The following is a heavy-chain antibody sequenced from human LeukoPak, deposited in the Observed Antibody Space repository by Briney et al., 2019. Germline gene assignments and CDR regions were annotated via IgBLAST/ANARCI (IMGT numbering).Heavy chain of an antibody. Sequence: GGSLRLSCAASGFTFDDYAMLWVRQAPGKGLEGVSGISWNSGSIGYADSVKGRFTISRDNAKNSLYLQMNSLRAEDTALYYCAKDRESSEVVGEFDYWGQGTLVTVSS. CDR2: ISWNSGSI. V-gene: IGHV3-9*01. J-gene: IGHJ4*02. CDR1: GFTFDDYA. CDR3: AKDRESSEVVGEFDY. D-gene: IGHD2-2*01.